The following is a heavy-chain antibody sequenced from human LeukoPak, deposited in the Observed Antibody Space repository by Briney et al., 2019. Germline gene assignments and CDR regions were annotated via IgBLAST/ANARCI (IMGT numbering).Heavy chain of an antibody. CDR3: ATAGSPGPVSSSWYNY. J-gene: IGHJ4*02. V-gene: IGHV3-23*01. CDR1: EFTFSNYA. Sequence: SGGSLRLSCAASEFTFSNYAMSWVRQAPGKGLEWVSVISGSGGTTYYADSVKGRFTISRDNSKNTLYLQMNSLRAEDTAVYYCATAGSPGPVSSSWYNYWGQGTLVTVSS. CDR2: ISGSGGTT. D-gene: IGHD6-13*01.